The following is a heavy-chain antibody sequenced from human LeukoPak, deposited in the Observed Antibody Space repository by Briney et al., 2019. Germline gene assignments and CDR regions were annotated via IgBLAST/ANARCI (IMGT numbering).Heavy chain of an antibody. CDR2: ISAYNGNA. CDR3: ARGRSTGYPYYFEY. D-gene: IGHD5-12*01. CDR1: GYTFTSYG. Sequence: ASVKVSCKASGYTFTSYGISWVRQAPGQGLEWMGWISAYNGNANYAQKLQGRVTMTTDTSTSTAYMELRSLRSDDTAVYYCARGRSTGYPYYFEYWGQGTLVTVSS. V-gene: IGHV1-18*01. J-gene: IGHJ4*02.